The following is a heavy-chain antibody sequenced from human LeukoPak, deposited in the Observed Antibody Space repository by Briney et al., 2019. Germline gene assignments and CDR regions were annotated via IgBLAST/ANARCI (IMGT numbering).Heavy chain of an antibody. CDR1: GFTVSSSA. CDR2: IYYSGST. Sequence: LRLSCAASGFTVSSSAMSWVRQAPGKGLEWIGSIYYSGSTYYNPSLKSRVTISVDTSKNQFSLKLSSVTAADTAVYYCARRPAVPAMVTSWGQGTLVTVSS. CDR3: ARRPAVPAMVTS. D-gene: IGHD5-18*01. J-gene: IGHJ5*02. V-gene: IGHV4-30-2*03.